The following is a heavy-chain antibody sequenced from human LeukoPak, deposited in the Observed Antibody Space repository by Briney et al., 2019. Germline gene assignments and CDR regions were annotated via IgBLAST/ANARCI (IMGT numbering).Heavy chain of an antibody. D-gene: IGHD6-13*01. CDR3: ARRQQLTGLLEDY. CDR2: INPNSGGT. CDR1: GYTFTGYY. J-gene: IGHJ4*02. V-gene: IGHV1-2*02. Sequence: HWASVKVSCKASGYTFTGYYMHWVRQAPGQGLEWMGWINPNSGGTNYAQKFQGRVTMTRDTSISTAYMELSRLRSDDTAVYYCARRQQLTGLLEDYWGQGTLVTVSS.